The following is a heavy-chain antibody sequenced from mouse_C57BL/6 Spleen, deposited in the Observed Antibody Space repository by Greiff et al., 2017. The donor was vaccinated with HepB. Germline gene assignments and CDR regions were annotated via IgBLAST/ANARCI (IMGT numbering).Heavy chain of an antibody. D-gene: IGHD1-1*01. CDR1: GFTFNTYA. CDR3: VRDEYYGSSYRAWFAY. V-gene: IGHV10-3*01. Sequence: EVMLVESGGGLVQPKGSLKLSCAASGFTFNTYAMHWVRQAPGKGLEWVARIRSKSSNYATYYADSVKDRFTISRDDSQSMLYLQMNNLKTEDTAMYYCVRDEYYGSSYRAWFAYWGQGTLVTVSA. CDR2: IRSKSSNYAT. J-gene: IGHJ3*01.